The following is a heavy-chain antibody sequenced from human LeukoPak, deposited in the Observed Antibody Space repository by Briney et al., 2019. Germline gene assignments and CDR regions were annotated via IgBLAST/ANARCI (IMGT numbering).Heavy chain of an antibody. CDR3: ARVQVGIVGATYHFDY. CDR1: GFTFSSYW. Sequence: PGGSLRLSCAASGFTFSSYWMSWVRQAPGKGLEWVANIKQDGSEKYYVDSVKGRFTISRDNAKNSLYLQMNSLRAEDTAVYYCARVQVGIVGATYHFDYWGQGTLVTVSS. D-gene: IGHD1-26*01. J-gene: IGHJ4*02. V-gene: IGHV3-7*01. CDR2: IKQDGSEK.